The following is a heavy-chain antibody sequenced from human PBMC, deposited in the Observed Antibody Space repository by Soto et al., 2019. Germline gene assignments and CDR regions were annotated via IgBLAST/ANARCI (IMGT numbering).Heavy chain of an antibody. CDR2: IYHSGST. CDR1: GGSISSSNW. V-gene: IGHV4-4*02. Sequence: PSETLSLTCAVSGGSISSSNWWSWVRQPPGKGLEWIGEIYHSGSTNYNPSLKSRVTISVDKSKNQFSLKLSSVTAADTAVYYCASMGSGYQYYYGMDVWGQGTTVTVSS. D-gene: IGHD2-15*01. J-gene: IGHJ6*02. CDR3: ASMGSGYQYYYGMDV.